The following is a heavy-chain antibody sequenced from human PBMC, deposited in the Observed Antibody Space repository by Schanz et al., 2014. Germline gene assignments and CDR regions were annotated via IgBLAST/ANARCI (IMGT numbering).Heavy chain of an antibody. CDR3: ARSPGDFPGWFDS. Sequence: QVQLQQWGAGLLKPSETLSLTCAVDGGSFSGYYWSWIRQSPDKGLEWIGEINHSANTTYNPSLKSRVTIAVDSSKNQFSLILNSVTAADTAVYYCARSPGDFPGWFDSWGQGTLVTVSS. D-gene: IGHD4-17*01. J-gene: IGHJ5*01. CDR2: INHSANT. V-gene: IGHV4-34*01. CDR1: GGSFSGYY.